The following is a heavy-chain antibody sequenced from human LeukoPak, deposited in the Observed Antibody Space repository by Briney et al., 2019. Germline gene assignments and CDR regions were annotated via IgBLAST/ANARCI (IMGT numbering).Heavy chain of an antibody. Sequence: ASVKVSCKASGYTFTGYYMHWVRQAPGQGLEWMGWINPNSGGTNYAQKFQGRVTMTRDTSISTAYMELSRLRSDGTAVYYCARDEQYYYGSGRYDYWGQGTLVTVSS. J-gene: IGHJ4*02. V-gene: IGHV1-2*02. CDR3: ARDEQYYYGSGRYDY. D-gene: IGHD3-10*01. CDR1: GYTFTGYY. CDR2: INPNSGGT.